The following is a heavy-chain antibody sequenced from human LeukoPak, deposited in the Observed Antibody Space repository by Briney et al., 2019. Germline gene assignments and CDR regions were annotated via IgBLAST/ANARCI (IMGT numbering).Heavy chain of an antibody. CDR2: IYYSGST. D-gene: IGHD2-15*01. CDR3: ARGGRFFGY. J-gene: IGHJ4*02. Sequence: SETLSLTCAVYGGSFSGYYWSWIRQPPGKGLEWIGYIYYSGSTNYNPSLKSRVTISVDTSKNQFSLKLSSVTAADTAVYYCARGGRFFGYWGQGTLVTVSS. CDR1: GGSFSGYY. V-gene: IGHV4-59*01.